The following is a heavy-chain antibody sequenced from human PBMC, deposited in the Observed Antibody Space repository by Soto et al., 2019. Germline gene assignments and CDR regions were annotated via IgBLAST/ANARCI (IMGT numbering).Heavy chain of an antibody. CDR2: IYYSGST. J-gene: IGHJ4*02. Sequence: MSLTCTVSGGSVSSGSYYWSWIRQPPGKGLEWIGYIYYSGSTNYNPSLKSRVTISVDTSKNQFSLKLSSVTAADTAVYYCARSHVDYHFGYWGQGTLVTVSS. CDR1: GGSVSSGSYY. V-gene: IGHV4-61*01. CDR3: ARSHVDYHFGY. D-gene: IGHD5-12*01.